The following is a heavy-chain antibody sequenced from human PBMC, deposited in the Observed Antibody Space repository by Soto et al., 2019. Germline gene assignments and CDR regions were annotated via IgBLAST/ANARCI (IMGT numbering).Heavy chain of an antibody. CDR2: IIPIFGTA. CDR3: ARTYSSSKLTTRPFDY. J-gene: IGHJ4*02. V-gene: IGHV1-69*13. Sequence: ASVKGSWKDSGGTFSSYSIRWVRQAPGQGLEWMGGIIPIFGTANYAQKFQGRVTITADESTSTAYMELSSLRSEDTAVYYCARTYSSSKLTTRPFDYWGQGTLVTVSS. CDR1: GGTFSSYS. D-gene: IGHD6-6*01.